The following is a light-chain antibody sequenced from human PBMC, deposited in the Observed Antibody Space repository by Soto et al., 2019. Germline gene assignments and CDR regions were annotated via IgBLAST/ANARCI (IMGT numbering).Light chain of an antibody. Sequence: NFMLTQPHSVSESPGKTVTISCTRSGGSIASNYVQWYQQRPGSSPTTVIYEDNQRPSGVPDRFSGSIDSSSNSASLTISGLETEDEADYYCQSYDSSNVVFGGGTKLTVL. CDR2: EDN. CDR1: GGSIASNY. J-gene: IGLJ2*01. V-gene: IGLV6-57*01. CDR3: QSYDSSNVV.